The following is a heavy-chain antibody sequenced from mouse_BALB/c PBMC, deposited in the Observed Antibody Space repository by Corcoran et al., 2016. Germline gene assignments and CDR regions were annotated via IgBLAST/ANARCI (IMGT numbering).Heavy chain of an antibody. CDR3: ASDPSWFAY. V-gene: IGHV9-3-1*01. Sequence: QIQLVQSGPELKKSGETVKISCKASGYTFTNYGMNWVKQAPGKGLKWMGWINTYTGEPTYADDFKGRFAFSLETSASTAYLQINNLKNEDTATYFCASDPSWFAYWGQGTLVTVSA. J-gene: IGHJ3*01. CDR2: INTYTGEP. CDR1: GYTFTNYG.